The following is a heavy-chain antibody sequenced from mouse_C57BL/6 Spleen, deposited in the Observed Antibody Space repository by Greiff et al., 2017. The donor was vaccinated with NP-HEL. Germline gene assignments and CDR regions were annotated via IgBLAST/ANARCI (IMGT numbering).Heavy chain of an antibody. J-gene: IGHJ3*01. CDR1: GYTFTSYW. D-gene: IGHD1-1*01. CDR3: ENDYGSSHPFGY. V-gene: IGHV1-53*01. CDR2: INPSNGGT. Sequence: QVQLQQPGTELVKPGASVKLSCKASGYTFTSYWMHWVKQRPGQGLEWIGNINPSNGGTNYNEKFKSKATLTVDKSSSAAYMQLSSLTSAESAVYYWENDYGSSHPFGYWGQGTVVTVSA.